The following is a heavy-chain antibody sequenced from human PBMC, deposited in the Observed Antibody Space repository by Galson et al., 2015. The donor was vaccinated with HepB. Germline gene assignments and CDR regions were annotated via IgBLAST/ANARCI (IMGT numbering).Heavy chain of an antibody. CDR1: GFTFSSYS. J-gene: IGHJ6*02. CDR3: ARQDIVVVPAATPSYYYYGMDV. CDR2: ISSSSSYI. Sequence: SLRLSCAASGFTFSSYSMNWVRQAPGKGLEWVSSISSSSSYIYYADSVKGRFTISRDNAKNSLYLQMNSLRAEDTAVYYCARQDIVVVPAATPSYYYYGMDVWGQGTTVTVSS. V-gene: IGHV3-21*01. D-gene: IGHD2-2*02.